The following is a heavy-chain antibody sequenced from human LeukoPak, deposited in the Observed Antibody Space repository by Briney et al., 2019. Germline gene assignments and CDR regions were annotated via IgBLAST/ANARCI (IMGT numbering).Heavy chain of an antibody. CDR1: GFTFSSYE. V-gene: IGHV3-48*03. J-gene: IGHJ3*02. CDR3: AREDEDAFDI. CDR2: ISSSGSLI. Sequence: GGSLRLSCAASGFTFSSYEMNWVRQAPGKGLEWVSYISSSGSLIFYADSVRGRFTISRDNARNSLYLQMNSLRAEDTAAYYCAREDEDAFDIWGQGTMVTVSS.